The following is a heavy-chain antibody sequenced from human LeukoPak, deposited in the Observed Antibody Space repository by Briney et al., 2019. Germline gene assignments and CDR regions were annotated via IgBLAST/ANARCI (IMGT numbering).Heavy chain of an antibody. CDR2: ISSSSSPM. J-gene: IGHJ4*02. Sequence: GGSLRLSCAASGFSFSSYSMNWVRKAPGKGLEWISYISSSSSPMYYADSVKGRFTISRDNAKNSLYLQMNSLRVEDTAVYYCAGNNDYGDYDDYWGQGTLVTVSS. V-gene: IGHV3-48*01. CDR3: AGNNDYGDYDDY. CDR1: GFSFSSYS. D-gene: IGHD4-17*01.